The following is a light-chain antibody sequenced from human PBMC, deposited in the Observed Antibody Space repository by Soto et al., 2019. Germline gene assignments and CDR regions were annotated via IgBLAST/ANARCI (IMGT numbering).Light chain of an antibody. V-gene: IGKV3-11*01. Sequence: EIALTQSPATLSLSPEEIATLSCGASQSVSSYLAWYQQNPGQAPRLLIYDSSTRATGIPARFSGSGSGTDVTLPISSLEPEDFAVYYCQQRSNWPLTFGGGTKGEIK. CDR3: QQRSNWPLT. CDR2: DSS. CDR1: QSVSSY. J-gene: IGKJ4*01.